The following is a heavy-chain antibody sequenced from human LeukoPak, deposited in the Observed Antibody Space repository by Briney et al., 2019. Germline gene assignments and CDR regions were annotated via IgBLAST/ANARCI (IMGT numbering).Heavy chain of an antibody. CDR1: GYTFTTYW. D-gene: IGHD6-13*01. J-gene: IGHJ4*02. CDR2: IYLGDSDP. V-gene: IGHV5-51*01. CDR3: VRHGLGSSWFGFDY. Sequence: GESLKISCKGSGYTFTTYWIGWVRQMPGKGLEWMGIIYLGDSDPRYSPSFQGQVTISADTSISTAYLQWSSLMASDSAMYYCVRHGLGSSWFGFDYWGQGTLVTVSS.